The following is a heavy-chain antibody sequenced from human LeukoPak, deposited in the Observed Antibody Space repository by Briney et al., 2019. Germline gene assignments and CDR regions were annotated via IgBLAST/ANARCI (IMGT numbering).Heavy chain of an antibody. CDR2: ISSSGSTR. V-gene: IGHV3-48*03. CDR3: AGEGVAFDY. Sequence: GGSLRLSCAASGFTFGSYEMNWVRQAPGKGLEWISYISSSGSTRYYADSVKGRFTVSRDNVKNSLYLQMNSLRAEDTALYYYAGEGVAFDYWGQGTLVTVSS. D-gene: IGHD3-3*01. CDR1: GFTFGSYE. J-gene: IGHJ4*02.